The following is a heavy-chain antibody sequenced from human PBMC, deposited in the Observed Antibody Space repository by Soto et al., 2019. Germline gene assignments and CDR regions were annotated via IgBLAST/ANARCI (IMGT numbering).Heavy chain of an antibody. V-gene: IGHV3-11*01. CDR3: AGDPYYYGSAF. J-gene: IGHJ4*02. Sequence: QVQLVESGGGLVEPEGSLRLSCAASGFRFSDHYMTWIRQAPGKGLEWVSKISGGGTTTHYADSVKGRFTVSRDNAKNSLYLQMNSLRAEDTAVYYCAGDPYYYGSAFWGQGTLVTVSS. CDR1: GFRFSDHY. CDR2: ISGGGTTT. D-gene: IGHD3-10*01.